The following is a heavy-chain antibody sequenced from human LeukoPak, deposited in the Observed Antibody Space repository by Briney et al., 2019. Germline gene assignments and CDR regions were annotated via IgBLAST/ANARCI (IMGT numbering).Heavy chain of an antibody. J-gene: IGHJ4*02. Sequence: GGSLRLSCAASGFTFSSYWMSWVRQAPGKGLEWVANIKQDGSEKYYVDSVKGRFTISRDNAKNSLYLQMNSLRAEDTAAYYCARDSDTFSLDYWGQGTLVTVSS. D-gene: IGHD3-16*01. CDR2: IKQDGSEK. CDR1: GFTFSSYW. V-gene: IGHV3-7*01. CDR3: ARDSDTFSLDY.